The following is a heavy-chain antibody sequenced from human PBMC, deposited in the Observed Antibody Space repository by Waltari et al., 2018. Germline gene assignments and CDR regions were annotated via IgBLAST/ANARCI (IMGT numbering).Heavy chain of an antibody. J-gene: IGHJ4*02. Sequence: EVQLVESGGGLVKPGGSLRLSCAASGFTFSSYSMNWVRQAPGKGLEWVSSISSSSYIYYADSVKGRLTISRDNAKNSLYLQMNSLRAEDTAVYYCARTQYSGWVDYWGQGTLVTVSS. V-gene: IGHV3-21*01. CDR3: ARTQYSGWVDY. CDR1: GFTFSSYS. CDR2: ISSSSYI. D-gene: IGHD5-12*01.